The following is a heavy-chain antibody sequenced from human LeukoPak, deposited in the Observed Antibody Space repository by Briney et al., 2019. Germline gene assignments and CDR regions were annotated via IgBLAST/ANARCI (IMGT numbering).Heavy chain of an antibody. J-gene: IGHJ6*03. Sequence: ASVKVSCKASGYTFTDYYMHWVRQAPGQGLEWMGWINLNSRGTNYAQKFQGRVTMTRDMSTSTVYMELSSLRSEDTAVYYCARDSYSGSAYYMDVWGKGTTVTVSS. D-gene: IGHD1-26*01. CDR1: GYTFTDYY. CDR2: INLNSRGT. V-gene: IGHV1-2*02. CDR3: ARDSYSGSAYYMDV.